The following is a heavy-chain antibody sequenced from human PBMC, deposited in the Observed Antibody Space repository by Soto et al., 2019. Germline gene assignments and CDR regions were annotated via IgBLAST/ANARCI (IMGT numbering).Heavy chain of an antibody. J-gene: IGHJ5*02. CDR2: INPSGGST. CDR1: GYTFTSYY. CDR3: ARDKGVVVPAAMPGGWFDP. V-gene: IGHV1-46*03. D-gene: IGHD2-2*01. Sequence: QVQLVQSGAEVKKPGASVKVSCKASGYTFTSYYMHWVRQAPGQGLEWMGIINPSGGSTSYAQKFQGRVTMTRDTSTSTVYMELSSLRSEDTAVYYCARDKGVVVPAAMPGGWFDPWGQGTLVTVSS.